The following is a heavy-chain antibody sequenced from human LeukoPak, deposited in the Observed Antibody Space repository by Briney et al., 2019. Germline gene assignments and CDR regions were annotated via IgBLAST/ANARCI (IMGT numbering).Heavy chain of an antibody. V-gene: IGHV1-18*01. D-gene: IGHD6-13*01. CDR1: GYTFTSYG. CDR3: ARADGTYSSSWLGYYYYYYMDV. CDR2: ISAYNGNT. Sequence: GASVKVSCKASGYTFTSYGISWVRQTPGQGLEWMGWISAYNGNTNYAQKLQGRVTMTTDTSTSTAYMELRSLRSDDTAVYYCARADGTYSSSWLGYYYYYYMDVWGKGTTVTVSS. J-gene: IGHJ6*03.